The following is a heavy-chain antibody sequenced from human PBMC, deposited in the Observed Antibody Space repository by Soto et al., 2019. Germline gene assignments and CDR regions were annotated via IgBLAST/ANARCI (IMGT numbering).Heavy chain of an antibody. J-gene: IGHJ5*02. D-gene: IGHD6-19*01. CDR3: ARENRDDNSGWYSSSDWFDP. Sequence: QVQLVQSGAEVKKPGSSVRVSCKASGDTSDSFSISWVRQAPGQGLEWMGGIIPMFGTGNYAQKFQGRLTITADESTGTSYMDLKSLRSEDTDVYFCARENRDDNSGWYSSSDWFDPWGQGTLVTVSS. V-gene: IGHV1-69*01. CDR1: GDTSDSFS. CDR2: IIPMFGTG.